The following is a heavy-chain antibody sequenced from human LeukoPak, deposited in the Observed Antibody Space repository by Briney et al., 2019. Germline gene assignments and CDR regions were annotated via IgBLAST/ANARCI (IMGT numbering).Heavy chain of an antibody. CDR3: ARAYYYGSGRLDY. J-gene: IGHJ4*02. CDR2: IYYSGST. V-gene: IGHV4-39*07. D-gene: IGHD3-10*01. Sequence: PSETLSLTCTVSGGSISSSSYYWGWIRQPPGKGLEWIGSIYYSGSTYYNPSLKSRVTISVDTSNNLFSLKLSSVTAADTAVYYCARAYYYGSGRLDYWGQGTLVPVSS. CDR1: GGSISSSSYY.